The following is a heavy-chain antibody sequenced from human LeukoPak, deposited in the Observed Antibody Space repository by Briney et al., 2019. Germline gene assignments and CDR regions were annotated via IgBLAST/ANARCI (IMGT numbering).Heavy chain of an antibody. D-gene: IGHD2-21*02. V-gene: IGHV4-39*01. CDR3: ARPAGRQLNIVVVTAIAY. J-gene: IGHJ4*02. Sequence: SETLSLTCTVSGGSISSSSDYCGWIRQPPGKGLEWIGSIFYAGSTRHNPSLTSRVPISVATSKTQFSLKLNSVTAADTAVSYCARPAGRQLNIVVVTAIAYWGQGTLVTVSS. CDR2: IFYAGST. CDR1: GGSISSSSDY.